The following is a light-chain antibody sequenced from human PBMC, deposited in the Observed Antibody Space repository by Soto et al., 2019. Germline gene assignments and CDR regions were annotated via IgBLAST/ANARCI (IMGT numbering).Light chain of an antibody. V-gene: IGKV3-11*01. CDR2: DAS. Sequence: EVVMTQSPATLSVSPWEMATLSCRASQSVSSNLAWYHQKAGQAPRLLIYDASKRATGIPARFSGSGFGTDYTLTISSLEPEDFAVYYCQQRSEWRTFGQGTKVDIK. J-gene: IGKJ1*01. CDR3: QQRSEWRT. CDR1: QSVSSN.